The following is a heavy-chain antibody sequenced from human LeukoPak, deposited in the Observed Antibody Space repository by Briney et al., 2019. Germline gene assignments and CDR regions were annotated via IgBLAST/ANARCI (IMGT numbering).Heavy chain of an antibody. CDR3: ARGDYYYGSGSMGFDT. CDR2: INPNSGGT. Sequence: AASVKVSCKASGYTFTGYYMHWVRQAPGQGLEWMGWINPNSGGTNYAQKFQGRVTMTRDTSISTAYMELSRLRSDDTAVYYCARGDYYYGSGSMGFDTWGQGTMVTVSS. V-gene: IGHV1-2*02. D-gene: IGHD3-10*01. J-gene: IGHJ3*02. CDR1: GYTFTGYY.